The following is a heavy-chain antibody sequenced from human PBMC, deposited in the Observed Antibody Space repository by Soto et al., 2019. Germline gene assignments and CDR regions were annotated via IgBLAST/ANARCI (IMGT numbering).Heavy chain of an antibody. CDR3: AKDNSNFYGDPGKYFDY. V-gene: IGHV3-23*01. CDR2: ISGSGGST. Sequence: EVQLLESGGGLVQPGGSLRLSCAASGFTFSSYAMSWVRQAPGKGLGWVSAISGSGGSTYYADSVKGRFTISRDNSKNTLYLQMNSLRAEDTAVYYCAKDNSNFYGDPGKYFDYWGQGTLVTVSS. CDR1: GFTFSSYA. J-gene: IGHJ4*02. D-gene: IGHD4-17*01.